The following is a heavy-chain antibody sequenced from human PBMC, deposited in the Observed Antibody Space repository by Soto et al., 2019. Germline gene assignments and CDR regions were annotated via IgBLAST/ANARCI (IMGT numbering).Heavy chain of an antibody. Sequence: QITLKESGPTLVKPTQTLTLTCTFSGFSLSTGGVGVGWIRQPPGKALEWLALIYWDNDKRYSPSLKSRLTVTQDTSKHQVVLTMTNMDPVDTATYYCVHSRCGGDCLRSYSSHYYYGMDVWGQGTTVTVFS. CDR3: VHSRCGGDCLRSYSSHYYYGMDV. J-gene: IGHJ6*02. V-gene: IGHV2-5*02. D-gene: IGHD2-21*02. CDR1: GFSLSTGGVG. CDR2: IYWDNDK.